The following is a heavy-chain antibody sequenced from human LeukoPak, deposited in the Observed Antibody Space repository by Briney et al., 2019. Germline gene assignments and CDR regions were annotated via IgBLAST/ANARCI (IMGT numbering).Heavy chain of an antibody. CDR3: ARGGSSSWLFDY. J-gene: IGHJ4*02. CDR1: GGSISSYY. D-gene: IGHD6-13*01. V-gene: IGHV4-4*07. CDR2: IYTSGST. Sequence: KPSETLSLTCTVSGGSISSYYWSWIRQPAGKGLEWIGRIYTSGSTNYNPSLKSRVTMSADTSKNQFSLKLSSVTAADTAVYYCARGGSSSWLFDYWGQVTLVTVSS.